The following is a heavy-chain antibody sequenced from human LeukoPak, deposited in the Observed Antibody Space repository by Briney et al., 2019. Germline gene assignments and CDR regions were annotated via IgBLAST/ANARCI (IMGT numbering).Heavy chain of an antibody. CDR1: GFTFDDYA. J-gene: IGHJ4*02. CDR2: ISWNSGSM. Sequence: PGGSLRLSCAASGFTFDDYAMHWVRQAPGKGLEWVSGISWNSGSMGYADSVKGRFTISRDNAKNSLYLQMNSLRAEDTALYYCAKAGRGSGSYLIGYFDYWGQGTLVTVSS. CDR3: AKAGRGSGSYLIGYFDY. V-gene: IGHV3-9*01. D-gene: IGHD3-10*01.